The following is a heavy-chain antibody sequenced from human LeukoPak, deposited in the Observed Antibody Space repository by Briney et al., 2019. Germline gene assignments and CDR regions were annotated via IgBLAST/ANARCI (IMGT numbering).Heavy chain of an antibody. CDR2: ISDEGSNK. Sequence: GGSLRLSCVASGFTFSSYGMHWVRHAPGKGLEWVAVISDEGSNKYYTDSVKGRFTISRDNSKNTLYLQINSLRTEDTAVYYCAKAGSSSGYYSRFDYWGQGTLVTVSS. J-gene: IGHJ4*02. D-gene: IGHD3-22*01. CDR3: AKAGSSSGYYSRFDY. V-gene: IGHV3-30*18. CDR1: GFTFSSYG.